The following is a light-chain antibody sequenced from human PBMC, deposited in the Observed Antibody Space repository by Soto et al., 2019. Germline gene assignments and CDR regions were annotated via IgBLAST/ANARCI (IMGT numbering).Light chain of an antibody. V-gene: IGLV1-40*01. CDR3: QSYDSSLSGSQYV. CDR2: GNS. J-gene: IGLJ1*01. Sequence: QSVLTQPPSVSGAPGQRVTISCTRSSSNIGAGYDVHWYQQLPGTAPKLLIYGNSNRPSGVPDRFSGSKSGTSASLAITGLQAEDEADYYCQSYDSSLSGSQYVFGTGTKLTVL. CDR1: SSNIGAGYD.